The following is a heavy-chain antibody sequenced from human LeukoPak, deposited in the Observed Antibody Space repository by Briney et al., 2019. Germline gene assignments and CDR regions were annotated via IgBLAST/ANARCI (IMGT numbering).Heavy chain of an antibody. CDR2: IFYTGIA. V-gene: IGHV4-39*07. Sequence: SETLSLTCSVSAGSISSDSHYWGWIRQPPGKGLEWIGSIFYTGIAYYQPSLKRRVTISVDTSKNQFSLKLTSVTAADTAVYYCARDRGDYVSSPYWYFDLWGRGTLVTVSS. CDR1: AGSISSDSHY. D-gene: IGHD4-17*01. CDR3: ARDRGDYVSSPYWYFDL. J-gene: IGHJ2*01.